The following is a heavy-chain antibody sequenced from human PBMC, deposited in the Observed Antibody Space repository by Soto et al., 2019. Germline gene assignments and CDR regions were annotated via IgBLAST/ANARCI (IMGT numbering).Heavy chain of an antibody. CDR2: IDPSDSYT. J-gene: IGHJ4*02. CDR1: GYNFTSYW. Sequence: HVESLKISWKGSGYNFTSYWISWVRQMPGKGLEWMGRIDPSDSYTNYSPSFQGHVTISADKSISRAYLQWSSLKASDTALYYCARFAPTYSSSWYFGGGRAYWGQGSLVTASS. D-gene: IGHD6-13*01. CDR3: ARFAPTYSSSWYFGGGRAY. V-gene: IGHV5-10-1*01.